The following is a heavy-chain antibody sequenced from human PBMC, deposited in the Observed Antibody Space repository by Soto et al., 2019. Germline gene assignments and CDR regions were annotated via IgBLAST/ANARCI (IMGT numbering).Heavy chain of an antibody. D-gene: IGHD4-17*01. CDR2: ISSSSVTI. CDR3: VKVEYGVRLDY. V-gene: IGHV3-11*01. J-gene: IGHJ4*02. CDR1: GFTFSDYY. Sequence: QVQLVESGGDLVKPGRSLRLSCAASGFTFSDYYMSWIRQAAGQGLEWVSYISSSSVTISYADSVQGRFSISRDTAKNSLFLQMNSLRAEDTAVYYCVKVEYGVRLDYRGQGALVTVSS.